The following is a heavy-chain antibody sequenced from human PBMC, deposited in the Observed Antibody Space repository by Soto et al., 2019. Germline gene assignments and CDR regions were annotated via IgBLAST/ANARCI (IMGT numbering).Heavy chain of an antibody. D-gene: IGHD2-8*01. CDR1: GFTFSDYY. J-gene: IGHJ4*02. CDR3: ARVVRLMLYSDY. V-gene: IGHV3-11*06. CDR2: IGPSSSYT. Sequence: PGGSLRLSCAASGFTFSDYYMSWIRQAPGKGLEWVSYIGPSSSYTNYADSVKVRFSISRDNTKNSLYLQMNSLRAEDTAVYYCARVVRLMLYSDYWGQGTLVTVSS.